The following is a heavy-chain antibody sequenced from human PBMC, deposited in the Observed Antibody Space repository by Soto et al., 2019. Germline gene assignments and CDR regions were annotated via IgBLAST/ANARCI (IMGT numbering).Heavy chain of an antibody. Sequence: ASVKVSCKPSGYSFSDYFIQWVRQAPGQGLERVAWINPKTAATNYAKKFQGRVSLTWDTSSTTAYMELTRLRPDDTAVYYCARIKWSLNNYNGMYVCRQGTTVTVSS. V-gene: IGHV1-2*02. CDR3: ARIKWSLNNYNGMYV. D-gene: IGHD1-20*01. J-gene: IGHJ6*02. CDR1: GYSFSDYF. CDR2: INPKTAAT.